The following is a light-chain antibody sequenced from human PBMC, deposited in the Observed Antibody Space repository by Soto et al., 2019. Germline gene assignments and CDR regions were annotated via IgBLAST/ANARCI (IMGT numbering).Light chain of an antibody. Sequence: DIQMTQSPSTLSASIGDRVTITCRASQSITTFLAWYQQKPGKAPQILIYDASKLEPGVPSRLSGGGSGTEFTLTIRSMHPDDFPHYYCQQYSTYPLTFGGGTKVDIK. CDR3: QQYSTYPLT. V-gene: IGKV1-5*01. CDR1: QSITTF. J-gene: IGKJ4*01. CDR2: DAS.